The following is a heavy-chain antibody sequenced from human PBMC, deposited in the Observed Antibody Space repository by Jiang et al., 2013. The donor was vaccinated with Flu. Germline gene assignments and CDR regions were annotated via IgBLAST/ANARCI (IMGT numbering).Heavy chain of an antibody. CDR2: IDWDDDK. J-gene: IGHJ3*02. D-gene: IGHD6-13*01. Sequence: VKPTQTLTLTCTFSGFSLSTSGMCVSWIRQPPGKALEWLALIDWDDDKYYSTSLKTRLTISKDTSKNQVVLTMTNMDPVDTATYYCARITRAGGPDAFDIWGQGTMVTVSS. CDR1: GFSLSTSGMC. CDR3: ARITRAGGPDAFDI. V-gene: IGHV2-70*01.